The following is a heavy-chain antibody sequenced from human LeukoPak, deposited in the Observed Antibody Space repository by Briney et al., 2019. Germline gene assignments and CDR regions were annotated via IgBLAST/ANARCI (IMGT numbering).Heavy chain of an antibody. CDR2: INPSGGST. J-gene: IGHJ3*02. D-gene: IGHD3-22*01. V-gene: IGHV1-46*01. CDR3: ARGYYYESSGYYSAGDAFDI. Sequence: ASVKVSCEASGYTFTSYYMHWVRQAPGQGLEWMGIINPSGGSTSYAQKFQGRVTMTRDMSTSTVYMELSSLRSEDTAVYFCARGYYYESSGYYSAGDAFDIWGQGTMVTVSS. CDR1: GYTFTSYY.